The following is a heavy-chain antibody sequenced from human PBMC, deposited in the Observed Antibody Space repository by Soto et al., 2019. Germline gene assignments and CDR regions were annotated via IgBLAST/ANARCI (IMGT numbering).Heavy chain of an antibody. CDR1: GFTFSDFV. CDR3: VRGSSCTTTTCYNLAWFAP. CDR2: IWYDGSDK. Sequence: GGSLRLSCVTSGFTFSDFVMQWVSQAPGKGLEWVAVIWYDGSDKYYADSVKGRFTISRDNSKNTVYLQMNSLRAEDTAVYYCVRGSSCTTTTCYNLAWFAPWGQGTLATVSS. J-gene: IGHJ5*02. D-gene: IGHD2-2*02. V-gene: IGHV3-33*01.